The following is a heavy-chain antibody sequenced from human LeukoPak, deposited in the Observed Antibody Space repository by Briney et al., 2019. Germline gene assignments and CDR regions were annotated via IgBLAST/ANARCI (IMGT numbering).Heavy chain of an antibody. CDR2: IYSSGTT. J-gene: IGHJ4*02. D-gene: IGHD3-10*01. CDR3: ARAEGSGSGAYTLDY. CDR1: GGSTINYF. Sequence: PSETLSLTCTVSGGSTINYFRSWIRQPAGKGLEWIGRIYSSGTTHYNPSLNNRVTISLDASTSQFSLHLNSVTAADTAVYFCARAEGSGSGAYTLDYWGQGILVTVSS. V-gene: IGHV4-4*07.